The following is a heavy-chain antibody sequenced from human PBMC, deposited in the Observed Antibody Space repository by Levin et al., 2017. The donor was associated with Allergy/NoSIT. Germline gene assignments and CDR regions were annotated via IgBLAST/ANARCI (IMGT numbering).Heavy chain of an antibody. CDR2: INHSGST. CDR1: GGSFSGYY. V-gene: IGHV4-34*01. J-gene: IGHJ6*02. Sequence: SETLSLTCAVYGGSFSGYYWSWIRQPPGKGLEWIGEINHSGSTNYNPSLKSRVTISVDTSKNQFSLKLSSVTAADTAVYYCASRRRGRVRGVTPPSYGMDVWGQGTTVTVSS. CDR3: ASRRRGRVRGVTPPSYGMDV. D-gene: IGHD3-10*01.